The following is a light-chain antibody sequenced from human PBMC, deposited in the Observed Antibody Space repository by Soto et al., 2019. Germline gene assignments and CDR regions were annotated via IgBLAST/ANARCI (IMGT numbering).Light chain of an antibody. CDR3: QQYYSSSLT. Sequence: DIVMTQSPDSLAVSLGERATIKCRSSQSILKSSIKKNSLAWYQQKPGQPPRLLIYWASTRDSGVPDRFSGSGSGTDFTLTITRLQAEGVAVYYCQQYYSSSLTFGGGTKVDIK. V-gene: IGKV4-1*01. CDR1: QSILKSSIKKNS. CDR2: WAS. J-gene: IGKJ4*01.